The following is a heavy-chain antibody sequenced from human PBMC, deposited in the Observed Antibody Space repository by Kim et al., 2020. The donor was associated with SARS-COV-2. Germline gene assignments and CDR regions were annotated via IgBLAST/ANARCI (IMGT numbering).Heavy chain of an antibody. CDR2: IIPILGIA. V-gene: IGHV1-69*04. CDR3: ARDLETVAFDY. CDR1: GGTFSSYA. D-gene: IGHD5-12*01. Sequence: SVKVSCKTSGGTFSSYAISWVRQAPGQGLEWMGRIIPILGIANYAQKFQGRVTITADKSTSTAYMELSRLRSEDTAVYYCARDLETVAFDYWGQGSLVTVSS. J-gene: IGHJ4*02.